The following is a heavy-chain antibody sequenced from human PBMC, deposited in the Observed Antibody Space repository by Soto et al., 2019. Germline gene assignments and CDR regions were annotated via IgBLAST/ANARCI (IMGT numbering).Heavy chain of an antibody. V-gene: IGHV3-33*01. CDR2: IWYDGSNK. J-gene: IGHJ2*01. CDR1: GFTFSSYG. D-gene: IGHD2-8*01. Sequence: QVQLVESGGGVVQPGRSLRLSCAASGFTFSSYGMHWVRQAPGKGLEWVAVIWYDGSNKYYADSVKGRFTISRDNSKNTLYLQMNRLRAEDTAVYYCARATVLIRWYFDLWGRGTLVTVSS. CDR3: ARATVLIRWYFDL.